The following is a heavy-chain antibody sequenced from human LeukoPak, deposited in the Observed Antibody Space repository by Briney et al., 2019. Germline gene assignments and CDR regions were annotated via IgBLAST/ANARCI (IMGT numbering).Heavy chain of an antibody. J-gene: IGHJ2*01. D-gene: IGHD3-22*01. CDR2: IYYSGST. CDR3: AKQALYYYDSSGYDYWYFDL. CDR1: GGSISSYY. V-gene: IGHV4-59*01. Sequence: SETLSLTCTVSGGSISSYYWSWIRQPPGKGLEWIGYIYYSGSTNYNPSLKSRVTISVDTSKNQFSLKLSSVTAADTAVYYCAKQALYYYDSSGYDYWYFDLWGRGTLVTVSS.